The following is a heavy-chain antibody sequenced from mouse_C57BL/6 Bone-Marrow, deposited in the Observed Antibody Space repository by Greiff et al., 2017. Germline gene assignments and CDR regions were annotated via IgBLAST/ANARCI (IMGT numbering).Heavy chain of an antibody. Sequence: EVQLQQSGAELVKPGASVKLSCTASGFNIKDYYMHWVKQRTEQGLEWIGRIDPEDGETKSAPKFQGKATITADKSSHTAYLQLSSLTSEDTAVYYCAPRTAHASYYFDDWGQGTTLTVSS. J-gene: IGHJ2*01. CDR1: GFNIKDYY. D-gene: IGHD3-2*02. CDR3: APRTAHASYYFDD. CDR2: IDPEDGET. V-gene: IGHV14-2*01.